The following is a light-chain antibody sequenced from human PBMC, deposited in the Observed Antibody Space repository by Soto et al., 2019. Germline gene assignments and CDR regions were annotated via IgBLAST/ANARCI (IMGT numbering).Light chain of an antibody. CDR1: QTISSW. CDR2: KAS. V-gene: IGKV1-5*03. CDR3: QHYNSSSEA. J-gene: IGKJ1*01. Sequence: EIPITKSPPTLPVYQGDRVTXTCRASQTISSWLAWYQQKPGKAPKLLIYKASSLKSGVPSRFSGSGSGTEFTLTISSLQPDDFATYYCQHYNSSSEAFGRGTKVDIK.